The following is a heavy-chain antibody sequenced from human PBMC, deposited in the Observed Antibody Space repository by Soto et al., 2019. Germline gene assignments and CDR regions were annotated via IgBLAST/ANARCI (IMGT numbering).Heavy chain of an antibody. J-gene: IGHJ4*02. Sequence: EVQLLESGGGLVQPGGSLRLSCAASGFTFSSYAMSWVRQAPGKGLEWVSAISVSGGSTYYADSVKGRFTISRDNSKNTLHLQKNSLRAEDTALYFCASSRAAAGTPCDYWGQGTLVTVSS. D-gene: IGHD6-13*01. CDR2: ISVSGGST. V-gene: IGHV3-23*01. CDR3: ASSRAAAGTPCDY. CDR1: GFTFSSYA.